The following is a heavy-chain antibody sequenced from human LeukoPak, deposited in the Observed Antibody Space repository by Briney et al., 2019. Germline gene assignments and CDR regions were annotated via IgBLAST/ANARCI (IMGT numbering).Heavy chain of an antibody. CDR1: GYTFTSYA. Sequence: ASVKVSCKASGYTFTSYAMHWVRQAPGQRLEWMGWINAGNGNTKYSQKFQGRVAITRDTSASTAYMELSSLRSEDTAVYYCATSSSAGPDFDYWGQGTLVTVSS. CDR2: INAGNGNT. J-gene: IGHJ4*02. CDR3: ATSSSAGPDFDY. D-gene: IGHD6-6*01. V-gene: IGHV1-3*01.